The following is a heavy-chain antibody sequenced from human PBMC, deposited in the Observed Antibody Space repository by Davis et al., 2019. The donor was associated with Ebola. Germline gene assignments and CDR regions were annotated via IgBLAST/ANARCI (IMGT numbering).Heavy chain of an antibody. Sequence: PGGSLRLSCATSGFTFASFAMHWVRQAPGKGLDWVALVSYDGSNKNYSDSVKGRFTISRDNSENTVYLQMDSLRTEDTAVYFCAKVGDIKMATPNGHFDYWGQGTLVTVSS. CDR1: GFTFASFA. J-gene: IGHJ4*02. V-gene: IGHV3-30*18. CDR2: VSYDGSNK. D-gene: IGHD5-24*01. CDR3: AKVGDIKMATPNGHFDY.